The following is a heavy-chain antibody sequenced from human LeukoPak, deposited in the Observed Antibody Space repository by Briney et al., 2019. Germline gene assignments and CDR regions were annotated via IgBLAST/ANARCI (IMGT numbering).Heavy chain of an antibody. CDR1: GGTFSSYA. Sequence: GASVKVSCKASGGTFSSYAISWVRQAPGQGLEWMGGIIPIFGTANYAQKFQGRVTITADKSTSTAYMELSSLRSEDTAVYYCYGGNSPHFDYWGQGTLVTVSS. J-gene: IGHJ4*02. CDR3: YGGNSPHFDY. D-gene: IGHD4-23*01. CDR2: IIPIFGTA. V-gene: IGHV1-69*06.